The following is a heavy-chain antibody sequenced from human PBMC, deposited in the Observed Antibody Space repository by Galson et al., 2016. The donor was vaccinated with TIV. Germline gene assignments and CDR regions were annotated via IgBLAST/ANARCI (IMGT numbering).Heavy chain of an antibody. J-gene: IGHJ4*02. CDR1: GYSISRGFY. V-gene: IGHV4-38-2*01. D-gene: IGHD5-18*01. CDR3: ARGTGFSYGFWY. CDR2: IYHGGST. Sequence: QVLLQESGPGLVKPSETLSLTCAVSGYSISRGFYWAWIRQPPGKGLEWMGTIYHGGSTYFNPSLKRRVAISIDTSKKQVSLRLTSVTASDTAVYYCARGTGFSYGFWYWGQGALVTVSS.